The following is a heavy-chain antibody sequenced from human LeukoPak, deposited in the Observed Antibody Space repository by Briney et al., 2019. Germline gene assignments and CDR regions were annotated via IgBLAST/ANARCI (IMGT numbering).Heavy chain of an antibody. D-gene: IGHD1-26*01. J-gene: IGHJ5*02. CDR1: GGTFTSYA. CDR2: IIPISGTT. Sequence: ASVKVSCKTSGGTFTSYAITWVRQAPGQGLEWMGKIIPISGTTNYAQKFQGRVTFTADESASTAYMELSSLRSEDTALYYCARKLRLGGNWFDPWGQGTLVTVSS. CDR3: ARKLRLGGNWFDP. V-gene: IGHV1-69*15.